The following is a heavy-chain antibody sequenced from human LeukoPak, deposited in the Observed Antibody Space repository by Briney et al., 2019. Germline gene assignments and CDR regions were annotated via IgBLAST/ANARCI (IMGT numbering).Heavy chain of an antibody. CDR1: GFTFSSYE. V-gene: IGHV3-23*01. Sequence: PGGSLRLSCAASGFTFSSYEMNWVRQAPGKGLEWVSAISGSGGSTYDADSVKGRFTISRDNSKNTLYLQMNSLRAEDTAVYYCAKDLTPNGYLRGDLDYWGQGTLVTVSS. CDR3: AKDLTPNGYLRGDLDY. CDR2: ISGSGGST. D-gene: IGHD3-9*01. J-gene: IGHJ4*02.